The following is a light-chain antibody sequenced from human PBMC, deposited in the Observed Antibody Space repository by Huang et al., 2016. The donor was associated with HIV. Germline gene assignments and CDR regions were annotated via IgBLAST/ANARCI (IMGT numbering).Light chain of an antibody. Sequence: IQLTQSPSYLSIYVGDKVTITCRASQGIPNYVAWYQQRPGKATKLLIYAASTLQNGVPSRFSGSGSGADFALSIANVQPEDSATYYCQQFSSYPLTFGGGTKVEIK. CDR1: QGIPNY. CDR2: AAS. V-gene: IGKV1-9*01. CDR3: QQFSSYPLT. J-gene: IGKJ4*01.